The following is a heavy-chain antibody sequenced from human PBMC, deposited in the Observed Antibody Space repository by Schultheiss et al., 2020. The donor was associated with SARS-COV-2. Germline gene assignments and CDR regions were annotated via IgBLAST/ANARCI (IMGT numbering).Heavy chain of an antibody. Sequence: SETLSLTCAVSGYSITSDSYWGWIRQPPGKGLEWIGSIFHSGSNYSNPSLKSRASMSVDTSKRQFSLRLSSVTAADTAVYYCARDVRDFWSNWFDPWGQGTLVTVSS. CDR2: IFHSGSN. CDR3: ARDVRDFWSNWFDP. D-gene: IGHD3-3*01. CDR1: GYSITSDSY. V-gene: IGHV4-38-2*02. J-gene: IGHJ5*02.